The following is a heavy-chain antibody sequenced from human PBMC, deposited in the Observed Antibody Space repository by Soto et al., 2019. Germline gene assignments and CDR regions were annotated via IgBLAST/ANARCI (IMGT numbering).Heavy chain of an antibody. CDR2: IYYSGST. V-gene: IGHV4-39*01. CDR1: GGSISSSSYY. Sequence: SETLSLTCTVSGGSISSSSYYWGWIRQPPGKGLEWIGSIYYSGSTYYNPSLKSRVTISVDTSKNQFSLKLSSVTAADTAVYYCAKYGDYVLRYYYGMDVWGQGTTVTVSS. J-gene: IGHJ6*02. CDR3: AKYGDYVLRYYYGMDV. D-gene: IGHD4-17*01.